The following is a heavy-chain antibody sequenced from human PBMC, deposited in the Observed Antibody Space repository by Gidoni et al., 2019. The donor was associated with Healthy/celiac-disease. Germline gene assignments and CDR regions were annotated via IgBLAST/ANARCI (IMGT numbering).Heavy chain of an antibody. J-gene: IGHJ5*02. V-gene: IGHV3-48*01. Sequence: EVHLVESGGCLVQPGGSLSLSCAASGFTFSINSMNWVRPAPGKGLEWVSYISSSSSTIYYADYVEGRVTSSRDNTKNSMYVQMNSLRAEDTAVYYCARDQAHYYDSSVCFDPWGQGTLVTVSS. D-gene: IGHD3-22*01. CDR1: GFTFSINS. CDR2: ISSSSSTI. CDR3: ARDQAHYYDSSVCFDP.